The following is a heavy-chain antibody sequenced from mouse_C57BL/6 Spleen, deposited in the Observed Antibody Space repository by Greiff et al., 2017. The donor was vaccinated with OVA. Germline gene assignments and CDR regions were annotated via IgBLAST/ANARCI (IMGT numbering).Heavy chain of an antibody. J-gene: IGHJ4*01. CDR2: IHPNSGST. CDR3: ARRYYDLYYAMDY. V-gene: IGHV1-64*01. D-gene: IGHD2-4*01. Sequence: VKLQQPGAELVKPGASVKLSCKASGYTFTSYWMHWVKQRPGQGLEWIGMIHPNSGSTNYNEKFKSKATLTVDKSSSTAYMQLSSLTSEDSAVYYCARRYYDLYYAMDYWGQGTSVTVSS. CDR1: GYTFTSYW.